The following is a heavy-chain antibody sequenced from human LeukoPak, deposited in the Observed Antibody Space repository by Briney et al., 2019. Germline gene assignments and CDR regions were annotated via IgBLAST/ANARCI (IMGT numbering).Heavy chain of an antibody. D-gene: IGHD1-26*01. CDR2: ISSDGGST. J-gene: IGHJ4*02. V-gene: IGHV3-64*02. CDR3: AKGSIVGANTGGSADC. Sequence: QPGGSLRLSCAASGFTFSSYGMHWVRQAPEKGLEYVSGISSDGGSTYYADSVKGRFTISRDNSKNTLYLQMNSLRAEDTAVYYCAKGSIVGANTGGSADCWGQGTLVTVSS. CDR1: GFTFSSYG.